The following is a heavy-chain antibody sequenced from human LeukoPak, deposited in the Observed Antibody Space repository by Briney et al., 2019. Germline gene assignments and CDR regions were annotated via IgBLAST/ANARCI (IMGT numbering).Heavy chain of an antibody. V-gene: IGHV5-51*01. CDR2: IYPGDSDT. J-gene: IGHJ2*01. CDR3: ARLVVVTATAPGYFDL. CDR1: GYSFTSYW. D-gene: IGHD2-21*02. Sequence: GESLKISCKGSGYSFTSYWIGWVRQMPGKGLEWMGIIYPGDSDTRYSPSFQGQVTISADKSISTAYLQWSSLKASDTAMYYCARLVVVTATAPGYFDLWGRGTLVTVSS.